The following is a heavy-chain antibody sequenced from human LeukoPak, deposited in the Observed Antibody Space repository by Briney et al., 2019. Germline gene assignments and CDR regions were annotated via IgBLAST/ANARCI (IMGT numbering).Heavy chain of an antibody. CDR2: LSSSGSAF. CDR3: AKWGGWNDVSAFDI. D-gene: IGHD1-1*01. Sequence: GGSLTLSCEDSGFTFKSYEMNWVRQAPGKGLEWIAYLSSSGSAFSYADSVKGRFTIARDNAKNSVYLQMNSLRAEDTAVYYCAKWGGWNDVSAFDIWGQGTMVTVSS. CDR1: GFTFKSYE. J-gene: IGHJ3*02. V-gene: IGHV3-48*03.